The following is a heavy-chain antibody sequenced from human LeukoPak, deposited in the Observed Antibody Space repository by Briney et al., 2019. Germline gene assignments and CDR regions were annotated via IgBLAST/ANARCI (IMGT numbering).Heavy chain of an antibody. CDR1: GLTFSSYG. CDR3: AREVTMIVVGKTPYNYYYMDV. D-gene: IGHD3-22*01. CDR2: IKQDGSEK. V-gene: IGHV3-7*01. J-gene: IGHJ6*03. Sequence: PGGSLRLSWAASGLTFSSYGMTWVRQAPGEGLELVANIKQDGSEKYYVDSVKGRFTISRDNAKNSLYLQVNSLRAEDTAVYYCAREVTMIVVGKTPYNYYYMDVWGKGTTVTVSS.